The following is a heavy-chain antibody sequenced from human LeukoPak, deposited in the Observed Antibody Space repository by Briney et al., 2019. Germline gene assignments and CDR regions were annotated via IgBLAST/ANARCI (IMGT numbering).Heavy chain of an antibody. CDR2: IKQDGSEK. Sequence: GGSLRLSCAASGFTFSSYWMSWVRQAPGKGLEWVANIKQDGSEKYYVDSVKGRFTISRGNAKNSLYLQMNSLRAEDTAVYYCARTVARQLVLRYYYYYMDVWGKGTTVTVSS. J-gene: IGHJ6*03. CDR1: GFTFSSYW. V-gene: IGHV3-7*01. CDR3: ARTVARQLVLRYYYYYMDV. D-gene: IGHD6-6*01.